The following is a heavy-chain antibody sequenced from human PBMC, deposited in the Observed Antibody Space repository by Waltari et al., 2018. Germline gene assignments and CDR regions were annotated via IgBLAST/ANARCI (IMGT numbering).Heavy chain of an antibody. V-gene: IGHV4-4*02. Sequence: QLQLQESGPGLVKPSGTLSLTCAVSGDSMSSPDWWSWVRHSPGKGLEWIGPVQRSGRTNYNPSFASRVTVSVDTPTNQFSLKVTSATTADTAVYFCARDRGRGIYLDTWGQGTLVTVSP. CDR3: ARDRGRGIYLDT. J-gene: IGHJ5*02. CDR1: GDSMSSPDW. D-gene: IGHD2-15*01. CDR2: VQRSGRT.